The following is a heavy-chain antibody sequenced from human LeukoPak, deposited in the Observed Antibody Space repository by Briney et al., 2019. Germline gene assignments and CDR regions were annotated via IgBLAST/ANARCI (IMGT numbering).Heavy chain of an antibody. CDR1: GGSFSGYY. Sequence: SETLSLTCAVYGGSFSGYYWSWIRQPPGKGLEWIGEINHSGSTNYNPSLKSRVTISVDTPKNQFSLKLSSVTAADTAMYYCARGRSVAGPTGRAFDIWGQGTMVTVSS. V-gene: IGHV4-34*01. CDR3: ARGRSVAGPTGRAFDI. CDR2: INHSGST. D-gene: IGHD6-19*01. J-gene: IGHJ3*02.